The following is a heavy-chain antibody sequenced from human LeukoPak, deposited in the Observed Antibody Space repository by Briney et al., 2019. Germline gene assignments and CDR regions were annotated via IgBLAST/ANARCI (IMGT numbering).Heavy chain of an antibody. D-gene: IGHD3-3*01. CDR2: IYYSGST. CDR1: GGSISSGDYY. J-gene: IGHJ4*02. Sequence: PSQTLSLTCTVSGGSISSGDYYWSWIRQPPGKGLEWIGYIYYSGSTYYNPSLKSRVTISVDTSKNQFSLKLSSVTAADTAVYYCARHTARFLEWLPPDYWGQGTLVTVSS. V-gene: IGHV4-30-4*01. CDR3: ARHTARFLEWLPPDY.